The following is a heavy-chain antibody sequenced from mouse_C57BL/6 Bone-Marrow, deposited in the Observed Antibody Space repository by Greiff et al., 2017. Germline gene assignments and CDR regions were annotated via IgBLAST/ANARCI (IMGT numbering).Heavy chain of an antibody. CDR1: GYTFTSYW. Sequence: VQLQQPGAELVKPGASVKLSCKASGYTFTSYWMQWVKQRPGQGLEWIGEIDPSDSYTNYNQKFKGKATLTVDTSSSTAYMQLSSLTSEDSAAYYCARGGRYYYAMDYWGQGTSVTVSS. CDR2: IDPSDSYT. V-gene: IGHV1-50*01. CDR3: ARGGRYYYAMDY. J-gene: IGHJ4*01.